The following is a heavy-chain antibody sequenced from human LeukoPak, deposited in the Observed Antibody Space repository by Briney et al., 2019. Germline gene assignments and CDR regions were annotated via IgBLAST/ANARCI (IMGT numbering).Heavy chain of an antibody. J-gene: IGHJ4*02. V-gene: IGHV1-18*01. D-gene: IGHD6-13*01. CDR3: AKDRSSSARED. CDR1: GFTFTSYG. CDR2: ISGYNGNT. Sequence: GASVKASCKTSGFTFTSYGISWVRQAPGQGLEWVGWISGYNGNTNYAQKFRDRLTMTTDTSTTTAYMELRSLRSDNTAVYYCAKDRSSSAREDWGQGTLVTVSS.